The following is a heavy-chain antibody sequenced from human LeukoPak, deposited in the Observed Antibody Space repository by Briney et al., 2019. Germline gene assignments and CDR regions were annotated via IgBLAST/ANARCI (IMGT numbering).Heavy chain of an antibody. CDR2: IIPIFGTA. V-gene: IGHV1-69*01. Sequence: ASVKVSCKASGGTFSSYAISWVRQAPGQGLEWMGGIIPIFGTANYAQKFQGRVTITADESTSPAYMELSSRRSEDTAVYYCARGSYYGSGSSRHPHYYYYYMDVWGKGTTVTISS. J-gene: IGHJ6*03. D-gene: IGHD3-10*01. CDR1: GGTFSSYA. CDR3: ARGSYYGSGSSRHPHYYYYYMDV.